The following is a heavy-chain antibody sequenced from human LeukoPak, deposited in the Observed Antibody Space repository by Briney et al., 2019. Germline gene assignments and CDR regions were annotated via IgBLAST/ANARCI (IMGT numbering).Heavy chain of an antibody. CDR1: GYIFADYP. CDR2: ISGSGGST. V-gene: IGHV3-23*01. Sequence: PGGSLRLSCTASGYIFADYPMIWFRQAPGKGLEWVSAISGSGGSTYYADSVKGRFTISRDNSKDTLYLQMNSLRAEDTAVYYCAKAGGSSWYTPSYGFDYWGQGTLVTVSS. CDR3: AKAGGSSWYTPSYGFDY. D-gene: IGHD6-13*01. J-gene: IGHJ4*02.